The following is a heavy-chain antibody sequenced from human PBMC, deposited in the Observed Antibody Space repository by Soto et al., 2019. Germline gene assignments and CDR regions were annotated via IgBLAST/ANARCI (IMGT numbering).Heavy chain of an antibody. D-gene: IGHD5-12*01. V-gene: IGHV3-30-3*01. J-gene: IGHJ2*01. CDR2: ISYDGSNK. Sequence: QVQLVESGGGVVQPGRSLRLSCAASGFTFSSYAMHWVRQAPGKGLEWVAVISYDGSNKYYADSVKGRFTISRDNSKNTLYRQMNSLRAEDTAVYYCARPLWRNGYNWGYFDPWGRGTLVTVSS. CDR3: ARPLWRNGYNWGYFDP. CDR1: GFTFSSYA.